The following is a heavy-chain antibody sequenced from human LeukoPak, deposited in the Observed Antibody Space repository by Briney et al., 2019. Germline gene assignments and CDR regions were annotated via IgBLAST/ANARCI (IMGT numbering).Heavy chain of an antibody. V-gene: IGHV3-33*01. J-gene: IGHJ4*02. CDR3: ARETLSTVTTDRAFDY. D-gene: IGHD4-17*01. Sequence: GGSLRLSCAASGFTFSSYGMHWVRQAPGKGLEWVAVIWYDGSNKYYADSVKGRFTISRDNSKNTLYLQMSSLRAEDTAVYYCARETLSTVTTDRAFDYWGQGTLVTVSS. CDR1: GFTFSSYG. CDR2: IWYDGSNK.